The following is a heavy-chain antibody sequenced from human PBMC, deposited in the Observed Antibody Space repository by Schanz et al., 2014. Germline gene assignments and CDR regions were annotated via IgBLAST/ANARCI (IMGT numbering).Heavy chain of an antibody. CDR1: GDSMSSGGYY. CDR2: IYDSGNT. Sequence: QVQLQESGPGLVKPSQTLSLTCNVSGDSMSSGGYYWNWIRQHPGKGLEWIGYIYDSGNTYYNPSLKSRVTMSIDTSEKQFSLSLRSVTGADTAVYYCARLVGPSFYYGMDCWGQGTTVTVSS. J-gene: IGHJ6*02. D-gene: IGHD2-15*01. CDR3: ARLVGPSFYYGMDC. V-gene: IGHV4-31*03.